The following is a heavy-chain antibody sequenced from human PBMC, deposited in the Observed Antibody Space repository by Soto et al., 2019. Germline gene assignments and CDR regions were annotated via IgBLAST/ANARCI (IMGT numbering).Heavy chain of an antibody. J-gene: IGHJ4*02. D-gene: IGHD6-13*01. CDR2: IYSGGST. Sequence: EVQLVESGGGLIQPGGSLRLSCAASGFTVSSNYMSWVRQAPGKGLEWVSVIYSGGSTNYPESVKGRFTITRDNSKNTQYLQMSTLGAEDTAGYYCARDLGSSWFDYWGQGTLVTVSS. V-gene: IGHV3-53*01. CDR3: ARDLGSSWFDY. CDR1: GFTVSSNY.